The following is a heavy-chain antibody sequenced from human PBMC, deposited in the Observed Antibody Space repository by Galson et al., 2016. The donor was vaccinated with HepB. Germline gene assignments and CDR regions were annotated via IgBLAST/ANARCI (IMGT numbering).Heavy chain of an antibody. J-gene: IGHJ4*02. CDR2: IGGSSNTI. V-gene: IGHV3-48*02. Sequence: SLRLSCAASGFTFSSYSMNWVRQAPGKGLEWVSYIGGSSNTIYYADSVKGRFTISRDNAKNSLYLQMNSLRDEDTAVYYCARDAAPYYYDDTAYYYFDYWGQGTLVTVSS. CDR3: ARDAAPYYYDDTAYYYFDY. CDR1: GFTFSSYS. D-gene: IGHD3-22*01.